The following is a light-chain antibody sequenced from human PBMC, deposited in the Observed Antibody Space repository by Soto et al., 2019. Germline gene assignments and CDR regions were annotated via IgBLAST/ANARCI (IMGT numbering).Light chain of an antibody. CDR2: EVS. V-gene: IGLV2-8*01. CDR3: SSYSGGNDLL. J-gene: IGLJ3*02. Sequence: QSALTQPPSASGSPGQSVTIFCTGTSSDIGNYNSVSWYQQHPGKAPKLVIFEVSKRPSGVPHRFSGSKSANTASLTVSGRQPEDEADYYCSSYSGGNDLLFGGGTKLTVL. CDR1: SSDIGNYNS.